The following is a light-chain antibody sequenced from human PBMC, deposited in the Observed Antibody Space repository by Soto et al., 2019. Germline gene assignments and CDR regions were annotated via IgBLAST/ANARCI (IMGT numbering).Light chain of an antibody. Sequence: EVVLTQSPGPLSLSPGEGATLSCRASQSVSSNNVAWYQQKPGRAPRLLIYGAFNRASDIPHRCSASGSGRYFTLTISRLEPEEFAVYYCQQFGSSPPYTFGKGTRLDI. J-gene: IGKJ2*01. CDR1: QSVSSNN. CDR3: QQFGSSPPYT. CDR2: GAF. V-gene: IGKV3-20*01.